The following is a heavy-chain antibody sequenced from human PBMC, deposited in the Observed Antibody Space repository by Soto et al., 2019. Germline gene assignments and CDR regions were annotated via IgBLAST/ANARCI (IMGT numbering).Heavy chain of an antibody. CDR3: ASVRGGYYYAMDV. J-gene: IGHJ6*02. CDR1: GGSISSSNW. V-gene: IGHV4-4*02. CDR2: IYHSGST. D-gene: IGHD3-10*02. Sequence: QVQLQESGPGLVKPSGTLSLTCAVSGGSISSSNWWSWVRQPPGKGLEWIGEIYHSGSTNYNPSLTSRSTLSVDKSKNQFSLKLSSVTAADTAVYYCASVRGGYYYAMDVWGQGTTVTVSS.